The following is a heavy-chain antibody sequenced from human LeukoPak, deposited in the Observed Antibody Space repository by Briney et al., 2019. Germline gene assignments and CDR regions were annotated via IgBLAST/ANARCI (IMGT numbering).Heavy chain of an antibody. V-gene: IGHV4-39*02. D-gene: IGHD4-17*01. CDR3: AREDDYGDYLGY. Sequence: SETLSLTCTVSGGSISSSSYYWGWIRQPPGKGLEWIGSIYYSGSTYYNPSLKSRVTISVDTSKNQFSLKLSSVTAADTAVYYCAREDDYGDYLGYWGQGTLVTVSS. J-gene: IGHJ4*02. CDR2: IYYSGST. CDR1: GGSISSSSYY.